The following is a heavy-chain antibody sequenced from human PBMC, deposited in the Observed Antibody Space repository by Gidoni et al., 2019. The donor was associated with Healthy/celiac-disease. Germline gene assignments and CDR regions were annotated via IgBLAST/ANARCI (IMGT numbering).Heavy chain of an antibody. J-gene: IGHJ4*02. D-gene: IGHD2-15*01. CDR2: IYHSGST. CDR3: ARDFVVDGYFDY. CDR1: GYSISSGYY. V-gene: IGHV4-38-2*02. Sequence: QVQLQESGPGLVKPSETLSLTCAVSGYSISSGYYWGWIRQPPGKGLEWIGSIYHSGSTYSNPSLKSRVTISVDTSKNQFSLKLSSLTAADTAVYYCARDFVVDGYFDYWGQGTLVTVSS.